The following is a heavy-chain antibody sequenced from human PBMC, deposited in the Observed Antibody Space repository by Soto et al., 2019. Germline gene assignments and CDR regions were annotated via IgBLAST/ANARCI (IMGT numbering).Heavy chain of an antibody. CDR2: IDPSDSYT. J-gene: IGHJ6*02. Sequence: RGSLKISCKGSGYRFTRSWISWVRQMPGKGLEWMGRIDPSDSYTNSSPSFQGHVTISADKSISTAYLQWSSLKASDTAMYYCAKYPAYYYDSSGDYTLYYYGMDVWGQGTTVTVSS. D-gene: IGHD3-22*01. V-gene: IGHV5-10-1*01. CDR1: GYRFTRSW. CDR3: AKYPAYYYDSSGDYTLYYYGMDV.